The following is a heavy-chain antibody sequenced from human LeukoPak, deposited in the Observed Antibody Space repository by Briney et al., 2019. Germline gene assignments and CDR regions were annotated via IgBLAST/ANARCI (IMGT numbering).Heavy chain of an antibody. CDR3: AKDKHYYYDSRWGLFDY. CDR2: ISGSDGST. J-gene: IGHJ4*02. D-gene: IGHD3-22*01. CDR1: GFTFSSYA. V-gene: IGHV3-23*01. Sequence: PGGSLRLSCAASGFTFSSYAMTWVRQAPGKGLEWVSRISGSDGSTYYADSVKGRFTISRDNSKNTLYLQMNSLRAEDTALYYCAKDKHYYYDSRWGLFDYWGQGTLVTVSS.